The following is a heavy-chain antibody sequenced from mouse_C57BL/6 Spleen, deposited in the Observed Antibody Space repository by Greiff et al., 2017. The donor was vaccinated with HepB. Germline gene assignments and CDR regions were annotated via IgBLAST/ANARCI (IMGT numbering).Heavy chain of an antibody. CDR3: ARHGKGTGTEDYYAMDY. CDR2: FYPGSGSI. Sequence: QVQLKESGAELVKPGASVKLSCKASGYTFTEYTIHWVKQRSGQGLEWIGWFYPGSGSIKYNEKFKDKATLTADKSSSTVYMELSRLTSEDSAVYFCARHGKGTGTEDYYAMDYWGQGTSVTVSS. CDR1: GYTFTEYT. J-gene: IGHJ4*01. V-gene: IGHV1-62-2*01. D-gene: IGHD4-1*01.